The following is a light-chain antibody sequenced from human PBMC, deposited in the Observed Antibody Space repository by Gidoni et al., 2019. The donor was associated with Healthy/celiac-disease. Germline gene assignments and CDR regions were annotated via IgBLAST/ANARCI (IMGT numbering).Light chain of an antibody. Sequence: DIQMTQSPSSLSASVGDRVTLTCRASQSISSYLNWYQQTPGKAPKLLIYAASSLQSGVPSRLSGSGSGTDFTLTISSLQPEDFATYYCQQSYSTLSLTFGGGTKVEIK. CDR2: AAS. J-gene: IGKJ4*01. V-gene: IGKV1-39*01. CDR1: QSISSY. CDR3: QQSYSTLSLT.